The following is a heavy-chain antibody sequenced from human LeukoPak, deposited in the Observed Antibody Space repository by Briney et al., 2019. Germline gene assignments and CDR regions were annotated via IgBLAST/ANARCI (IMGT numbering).Heavy chain of an antibody. D-gene: IGHD7-27*01. CDR3: AKDESKQNLAGDY. J-gene: IGHJ4*02. CDR2: IKNEGRET. Sequence: GGSLRLSCAASGFTFGNHWIHWVHQAPGKGLVWVPRIKNEGRETSYADSVRGRFTISRDNARSTLYLQMNRLTADDTAVYYCAKDESKQNLAGDYWGQGTLVTVSS. V-gene: IGHV3-74*01. CDR1: GFTFGNHW.